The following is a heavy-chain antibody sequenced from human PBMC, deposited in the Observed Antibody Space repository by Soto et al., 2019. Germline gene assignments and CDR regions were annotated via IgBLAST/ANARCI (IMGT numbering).Heavy chain of an antibody. D-gene: IGHD1-26*01. CDR2: IYSSGSA. J-gene: IGHJ4*02. CDR3: ATIVGANDY. Sequence: PSETLSLTCTVSGGSIYTYSWTWLRQPAGKGLEWIGHIYSSGSANYNPSLKSRVCMSVDTSKNQFSLKLNSVTAADTAVYYCATIVGANDYWGQGALVTVSS. CDR1: GGSIYTYS. V-gene: IGHV4-4*07.